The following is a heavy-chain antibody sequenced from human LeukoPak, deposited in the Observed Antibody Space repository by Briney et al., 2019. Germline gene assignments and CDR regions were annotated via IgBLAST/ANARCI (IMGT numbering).Heavy chain of an antibody. J-gene: IGHJ4*02. CDR3: ARASGGSSYYTLGALDY. D-gene: IGHD2-15*01. CDR1: GGSFSGYY. CDR2: IYYSGST. Sequence: SETLSLTCAVYGGSFSGYYWSWIRQPPGKGLEWIGYIYYSGSTNYNPSLKSRVTISVDTSKNQFSLKLSSVTAADTAVYYCARASGGSSYYTLGALDYWGQGTLVTVSS. V-gene: IGHV4-59*01.